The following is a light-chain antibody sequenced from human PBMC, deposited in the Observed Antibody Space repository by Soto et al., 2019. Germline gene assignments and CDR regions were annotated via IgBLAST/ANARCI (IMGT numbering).Light chain of an antibody. V-gene: IGLV2-14*01. J-gene: IGLJ1*01. CDR3: SSYTSSSLYV. CDR2: EVS. CDR1: SSDVGGYIY. Sequence: QSALTQPASVSGSPGQSITISCTGTSSDVGGYIYVSWYQQHPGKAPKLMIYEVSNRPSGVSNRFSGSKSGNTASLTISGLQAEDEADYYCSSYTSSSLYVFGTGTKLTVL.